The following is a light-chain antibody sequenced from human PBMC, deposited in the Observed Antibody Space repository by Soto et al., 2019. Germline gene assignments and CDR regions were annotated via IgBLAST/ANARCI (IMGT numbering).Light chain of an antibody. Sequence: EMVMTQSPATLSVSPGERATLSCRASQSVGTYLAWYQQKPGQTPRLLIFGASTRATGIPARFSGSGSGSEFTLTISSLQSEDFAVYSCQQYSVWPLVTFGGGTKVEIK. V-gene: IGKV3-15*01. CDR2: GAS. CDR3: QQYSVWPLVT. J-gene: IGKJ4*01. CDR1: QSVGTY.